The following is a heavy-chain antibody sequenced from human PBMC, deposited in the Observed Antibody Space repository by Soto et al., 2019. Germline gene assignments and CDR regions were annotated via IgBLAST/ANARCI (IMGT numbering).Heavy chain of an antibody. CDR2: VSGSGGRT. V-gene: IGHV3-23*01. CDR3: EKDGMVRGVIGPFDY. CDR1: GFTFSSYA. D-gene: IGHD3-10*01. J-gene: IGHJ4*02. Sequence: EVQLLESGGGLVQPGGSLRLSCAASGFTFSSYAMSWVRQAPGKGLEWVSAVSGSGGRTYYADSVKGRFTISRDNTKNTLYLQMNSLRAEDTAVYYCEKDGMVRGVIGPFDYWGQGTLVTVSS.